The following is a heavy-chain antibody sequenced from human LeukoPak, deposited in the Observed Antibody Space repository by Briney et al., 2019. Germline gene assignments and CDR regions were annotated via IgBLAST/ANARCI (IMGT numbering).Heavy chain of an antibody. CDR1: GGTFISYA. J-gene: IGHJ6*04. V-gene: IGHV1-69*13. CDR3: ASDSGSYSYDYYYYYGMDA. CDR2: IIPIFGTA. D-gene: IGHD3-10*01. Sequence: SVKVSCKASGGTFISYAISWVRQAPGQGLEWMGGIIPIFGTANYAQKFQGRVTITADESTSTAYMELSSLRSEDTAVYYCASDSGSYSYDYYYYYGMDAWGKGTTVTVSS.